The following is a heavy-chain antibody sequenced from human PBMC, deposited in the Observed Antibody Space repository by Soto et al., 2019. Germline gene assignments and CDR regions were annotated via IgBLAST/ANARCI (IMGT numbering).Heavy chain of an antibody. CDR3: ARGSPRMGALPIY. D-gene: IGHD1-26*01. Sequence: QVQLVQSGDEVKKSGASLKVSCKASGYTFTGYYIHWVRQAPGQGLEWMGWINPKSGDTNYAQKFQGRVSRTRDTSITTAYMEVCRLKSDDTAVYYCARGSPRMGALPIYWVQGTLVTVSS. J-gene: IGHJ4*02. CDR1: GYTFTGYY. V-gene: IGHV1-2*02. CDR2: INPKSGDT.